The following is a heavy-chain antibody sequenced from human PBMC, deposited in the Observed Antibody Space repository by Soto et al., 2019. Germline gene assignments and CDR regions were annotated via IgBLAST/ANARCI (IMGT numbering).Heavy chain of an antibody. CDR2: INPNGGST. D-gene: IGHD6-6*01. CDR1: GYTFINYY. CDR3: VRATAARQRDYSYHYYLHI. Sequence: ASVNVSCKASGYTFINYYIHWVRQAPGQGLEWMGVINPNGGSTVYAQKFQGRVTLTRDTSTSTVYVELSSLRSDDTAVYFCVRATAARQRDYSYHYYLHIWGKGTTVTVSS. V-gene: IGHV1-46*03. J-gene: IGHJ6*03.